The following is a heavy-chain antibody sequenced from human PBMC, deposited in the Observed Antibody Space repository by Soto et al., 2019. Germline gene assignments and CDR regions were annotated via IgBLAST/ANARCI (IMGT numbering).Heavy chain of an antibody. CDR1: GYTFTGYY. D-gene: IGHD6-19*01. CDR3: ARDHTIEGLDSSGWSDMRTYYFDY. Sequence: GASVKVSCKASGYTFTGYYMHWVRQAPGQGLEWMGWINPNSGGTNYAQKFQGWVTMTRDTSISTAYMELSRLRSDDTAVYYCARDHTIEGLDSSGWSDMRTYYFDYWGQGTLVTVSS. V-gene: IGHV1-2*04. CDR2: INPNSGGT. J-gene: IGHJ4*02.